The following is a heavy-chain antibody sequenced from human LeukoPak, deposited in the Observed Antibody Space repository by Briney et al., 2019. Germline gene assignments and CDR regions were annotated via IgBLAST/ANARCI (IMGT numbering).Heavy chain of an antibody. D-gene: IGHD1-26*01. Sequence: GASVKVSCKVSGYTLTELSMHWVRQAPGKGLEWMGGFDPEDGETIYAQKFQGRVTMTEDTSTDTAYMELSSLRSEDTAVYYCASVWECLTGFPRGNKLGLNCFDPWGLGTLGTVSS. J-gene: IGHJ5*02. CDR2: FDPEDGET. CDR1: GYTLTELS. CDR3: ASVWECLTGFPRGNKLGLNCFDP. V-gene: IGHV1-24*01.